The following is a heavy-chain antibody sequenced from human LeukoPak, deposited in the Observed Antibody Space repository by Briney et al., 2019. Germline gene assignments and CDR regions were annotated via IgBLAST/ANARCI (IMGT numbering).Heavy chain of an antibody. D-gene: IGHD3-22*01. Sequence: GGSLRLSCAASGFTFSSYWMSWVRQAPGKGLEWVANIKQDGSEKYYVDSVKGRFTISRDNAKNSLYLQMNSLRAEDTAVYYCARDRPRSYYYDSSGYLGVGPYFDYWGQGTLVTVSS. CDR2: IKQDGSEK. V-gene: IGHV3-7*01. J-gene: IGHJ4*02. CDR3: ARDRPRSYYYDSSGYLGVGPYFDY. CDR1: GFTFSSYW.